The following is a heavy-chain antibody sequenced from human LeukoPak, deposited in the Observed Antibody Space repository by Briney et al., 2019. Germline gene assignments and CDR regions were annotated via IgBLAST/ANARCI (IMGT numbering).Heavy chain of an antibody. CDR1: GYTFTSYD. J-gene: IGHJ5*02. Sequence: ASVKVSCKASGYTFTSYDINWVRQATGQGLEWMGWMNPNSGNTGYAQKFQGRVTMARNTSISTAYMELSSLGSEDTAVYYCARGAGITMVRGVIITFPAEYNWFDPWGQGTLVTVSS. D-gene: IGHD3-10*01. V-gene: IGHV1-8*01. CDR2: MNPNSGNT. CDR3: ARGAGITMVRGVIITFPAEYNWFDP.